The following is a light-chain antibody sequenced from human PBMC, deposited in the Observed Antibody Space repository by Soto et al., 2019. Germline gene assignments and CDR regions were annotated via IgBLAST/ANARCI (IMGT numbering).Light chain of an antibody. CDR2: WSS. CDR1: QSILDRSKNKYY. J-gene: IGKJ1*01. V-gene: IGKV4-1*01. Sequence: DIVMTQSPDSLAASLGERATFNCKSSQSILDRSKNKYYLAWYQQKSGQPPKLLIYWSSLRESGVPDRFTGSGSGTDFTLTISSLQAEDVAVYYCQQYFTSPWTFGQGTKVEI. CDR3: QQYFTSPWT.